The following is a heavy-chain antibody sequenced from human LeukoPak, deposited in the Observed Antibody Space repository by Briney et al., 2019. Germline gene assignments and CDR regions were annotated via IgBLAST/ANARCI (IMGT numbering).Heavy chain of an antibody. CDR2: FDGNAHGT. V-gene: IGHV3-23*01. CDR1: GFTFSQFG. Sequence: GGSLRLSCATSGFTFSQFGMTWVRQPPGKGLGWVASFDGNAHGTYYADSVKGRCTISSDNSKNTVYLQMNSLRADDTAIYYCAKARIIGVGWAQFDSWGQGSLVTVSS. J-gene: IGHJ4*02. CDR3: AKARIIGVGWAQFDS. D-gene: IGHD2-21*01.